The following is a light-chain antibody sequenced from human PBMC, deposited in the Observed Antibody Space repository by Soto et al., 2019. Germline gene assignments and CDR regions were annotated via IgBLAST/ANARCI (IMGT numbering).Light chain of an antibody. J-gene: IGKJ1*01. CDR2: DVS. V-gene: IGKV3-20*01. Sequence: EIVLTQSPGTLSLSPGERASLSCRASQSVSSNYLAWYQQKSGQAPSLLIYDVSRRATGIPERFSGSGSGTDFTLIISRLEPEDFAVYYCQQYGSSPRTFGQRTKVDIK. CDR1: QSVSSNY. CDR3: QQYGSSPRT.